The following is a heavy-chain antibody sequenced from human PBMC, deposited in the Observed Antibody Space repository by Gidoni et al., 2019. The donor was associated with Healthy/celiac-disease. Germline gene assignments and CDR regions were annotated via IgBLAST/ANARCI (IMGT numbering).Heavy chain of an antibody. V-gene: IGHV1-3*01. J-gene: IGHJ6*02. Sequence: QVQLVQSGAEVKKPGASVKVSCKASGYTFTSYAMHWVRQAPGQRLEWMGWINAGNGNTKYSQKCQGRVTITRDTSASTAYMELSSLRSEDTAVYYCAREQPSSGWYLTYYGMDVWGQGTTVTVSS. D-gene: IGHD6-19*01. CDR2: INAGNGNT. CDR3: AREQPSSGWYLTYYGMDV. CDR1: GYTFTSYA.